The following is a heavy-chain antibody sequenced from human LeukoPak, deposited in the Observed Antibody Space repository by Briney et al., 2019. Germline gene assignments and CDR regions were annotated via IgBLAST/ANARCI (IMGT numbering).Heavy chain of an antibody. CDR2: IIPIFGTA. CDR3: ARSYSNYVGLASYYYMDV. Sequence: ASVKISCKASGGTFSSYAISWVRQAPGQGLEWMGGIIPIFGTANYAQKFQGRGTITTDESTSTANMELSSLRSEDTAVYYCARSYSNYVGLASYYYMDVWGKGTTVTVSS. CDR1: GGTFSSYA. V-gene: IGHV1-69*05. D-gene: IGHD4-11*01. J-gene: IGHJ6*03.